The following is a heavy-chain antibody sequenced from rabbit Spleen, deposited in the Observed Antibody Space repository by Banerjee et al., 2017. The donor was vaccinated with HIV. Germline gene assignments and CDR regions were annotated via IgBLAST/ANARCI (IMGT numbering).Heavy chain of an antibody. D-gene: IGHD4-1*01. V-gene: IGHV1S40*01. CDR1: GVSFSSYYY. CDR3: AKDMGVAAGYFVNL. CDR2: IYTGNNKN. Sequence: QSLEESGGDLVKPGASLTLTCTAAGVSFSSYYYMCWVRQAPGKGLEWIGCIYTGNNKNYYASWAKGRFTISKTSSTVVTLQMTSLTAADTATYFCAKDMGVAAGYFVNLWGQGTLVT. J-gene: IGHJ4*01.